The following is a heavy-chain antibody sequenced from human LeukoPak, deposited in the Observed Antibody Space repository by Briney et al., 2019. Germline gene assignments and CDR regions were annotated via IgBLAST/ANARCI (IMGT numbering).Heavy chain of an antibody. D-gene: IGHD6-13*01. CDR3: ARQSGSSRLGDYFDY. CDR1: GFTFSSYA. J-gene: IGHJ4*02. Sequence: PGGSLRLSCAASGFTFSSYAMSWVRLAPGKGLEWVSAICGSGGCTYYADSVKGRFTISRDNSKNTLYLQMNSLRAEDTAVYYCARQSGSSRLGDYFDYWGQGTLVTVSS. V-gene: IGHV3-23*01. CDR2: ICGSGGCT.